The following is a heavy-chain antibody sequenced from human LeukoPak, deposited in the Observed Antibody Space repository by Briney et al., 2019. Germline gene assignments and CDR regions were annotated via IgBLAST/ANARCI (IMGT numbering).Heavy chain of an antibody. V-gene: IGHV1-2*02. D-gene: IGHD1-26*01. CDR3: ARGYALYSGRYIDFDY. CDR1: GYTFTGHY. J-gene: IGHJ4*02. Sequence: ASVKVPCKASGYTFTGHYMHWVRQAPGQGLEWMGWINPNNGGTNYAQKFQGRVTMTRDTSISTAYMEPSRLRSDDTAVYYCARGYALYSGRYIDFDYWGQGTLVTVSS. CDR2: INPNNGGT.